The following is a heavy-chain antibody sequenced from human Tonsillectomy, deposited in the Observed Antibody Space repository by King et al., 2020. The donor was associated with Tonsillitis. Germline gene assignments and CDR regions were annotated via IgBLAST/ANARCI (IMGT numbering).Heavy chain of an antibody. J-gene: IGHJ6*02. D-gene: IGHD3-22*01. CDR2: ISGSGAST. V-gene: IGHV3-23*04. Sequence: VQLVESGGGLVQPGGSLRLSCPTSGFTFSSYAMNWVRQAPGKGLEWVSGISGSGASTYYADSVKGRFTISRDNSKSNLYLQMNSLRAEDTAVYYCAKDWYYDSSGSYDYAVDVWGQGTTVTVSS. CDR3: AKDWYYDSSGSYDYAVDV. CDR1: GFTFSSYA.